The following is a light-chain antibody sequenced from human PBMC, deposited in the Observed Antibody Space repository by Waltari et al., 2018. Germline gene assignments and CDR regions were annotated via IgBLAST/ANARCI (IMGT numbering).Light chain of an antibody. Sequence: DIQMTQSPPSVSASVGDSVTITCRASQGIRRWLSWYQKKPGTAPKLLIYATSHLQSGVPSRFSGSGSGTEFTLTISSLQPEDVATYYCQEANSFPLTFGGGTKVEI. CDR2: ATS. V-gene: IGKV1-12*01. CDR1: QGIRRW. CDR3: QEANSFPLT. J-gene: IGKJ4*01.